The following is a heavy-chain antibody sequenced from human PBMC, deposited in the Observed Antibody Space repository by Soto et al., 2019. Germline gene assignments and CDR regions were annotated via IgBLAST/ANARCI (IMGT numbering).Heavy chain of an antibody. CDR2: ISGSGGST. V-gene: IGHV3-23*01. CDR3: AKDILRFLEWLPEYYYGMDV. Sequence: EVQLLESGGGLVQPGGSLRLSCAASGFTFSSYAMSWVRQAPGKGLEWVSAISGSGGSTYYADSVKGRFTISRDNSKNPLYLQMNSLRAEDTAVYYCAKDILRFLEWLPEYYYGMDVWGQGTTVTVSS. CDR1: GFTFSSYA. J-gene: IGHJ6*02. D-gene: IGHD3-3*01.